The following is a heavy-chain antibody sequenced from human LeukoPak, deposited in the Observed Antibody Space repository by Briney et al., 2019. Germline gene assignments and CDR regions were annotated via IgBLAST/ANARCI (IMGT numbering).Heavy chain of an antibody. V-gene: IGHV3-21*01. CDR3: AREVVVAAYYFDY. Sequence: GGSLRLSCAASGFTLSSYSMNWVRQAPGKGLEWVSSISSSSSYIYYADSVKGRFTISRDNAKNSLYLQMNSLRAEDTAVYYCAREVVVAAYYFDYWGQGTLVTVSS. D-gene: IGHD2-15*01. J-gene: IGHJ4*02. CDR1: GFTLSSYS. CDR2: ISSSSSYI.